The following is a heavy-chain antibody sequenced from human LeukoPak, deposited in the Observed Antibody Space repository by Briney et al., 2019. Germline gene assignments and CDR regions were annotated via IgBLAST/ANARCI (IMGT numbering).Heavy chain of an antibody. V-gene: IGHV3-23*01. D-gene: IGHD4-11*01. CDR3: AKDPRGNYVAWLDP. J-gene: IGHJ5*02. CDR1: GFTFNTYA. CDR2: ISASGVTT. Sequence: GGSLRLSCATSGFTFNTYAMSWVRQAPGKGLEWVSGISASGVTTRYADSVKGRFTISRDNSKNTLYLQMNSLRVEDTAIYYCAKDPRGNYVAWLDPWGQGTLVTVSS.